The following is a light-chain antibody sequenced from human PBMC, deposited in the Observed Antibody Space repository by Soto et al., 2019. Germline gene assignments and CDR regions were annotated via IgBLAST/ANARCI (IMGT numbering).Light chain of an antibody. CDR3: QSYDRSLSGFYV. Sequence: QSVLTQPPSVSGAPGQRVTISCTGSSSNIGAGYDVHWYQQVPGTAPKLLIYGNNNRPSGVPDRFSGSKSGTSASLAVTGLQAEDEADYYCQSYDRSLSGFYVFGTGSKVTVL. V-gene: IGLV1-40*01. CDR2: GNN. CDR1: SSNIGAGYD. J-gene: IGLJ1*01.